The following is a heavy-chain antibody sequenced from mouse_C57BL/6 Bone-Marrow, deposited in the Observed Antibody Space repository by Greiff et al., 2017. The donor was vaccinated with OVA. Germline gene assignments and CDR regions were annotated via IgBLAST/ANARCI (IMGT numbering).Heavy chain of an antibody. D-gene: IGHD1-1*01. CDR1: GYTFTDSN. CDR2: INPNYVGT. V-gene: IGHV1-18*01. Sequence: VPLQQSGPALVKPGASVTIPCKASGYTFTDSNMDWVKQSHGKSLEWIGDINPNYVGTIYNQKFKGKATLTVDKSSSTAYMELRSLTSEDTAVYYCAREDYYGSSSWFAYWGQGTLVTVSA. J-gene: IGHJ3*01. CDR3: AREDYYGSSSWFAY.